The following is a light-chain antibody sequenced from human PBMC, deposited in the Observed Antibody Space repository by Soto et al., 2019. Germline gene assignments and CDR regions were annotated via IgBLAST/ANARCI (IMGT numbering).Light chain of an antibody. CDR2: DVS. J-gene: IGLJ2*01. CDR1: SSDVGAYKY. V-gene: IGLV2-11*01. CDR3: CPYAGSYSYVV. Sequence: QSALTQPRSVSGSPGQSVTISCTGTSSDVGAYKYVSWYQQHPDKAPKLIIYDVSQRPSGVPDRFSGSKSGNTASLTISGLQTEDEADYYCCPYAGSYSYVVFGGGTKVTVL.